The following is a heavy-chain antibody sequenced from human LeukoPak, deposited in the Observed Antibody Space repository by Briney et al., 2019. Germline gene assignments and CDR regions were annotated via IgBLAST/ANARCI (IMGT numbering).Heavy chain of an antibody. D-gene: IGHD3-9*01. CDR3: ARKRDILTRYNDY. J-gene: IGHJ4*02. Sequence: GGSLRLSCAASGFTFSTYSMNRVRQAPGKGLEWVSSISSSSSYIYYADSVKGRFTISRDNAKNSLYLQMNSLRAEDTAVYYCARKRDILTRYNDYWGQGTLVTDSS. CDR1: GFTFSTYS. V-gene: IGHV3-21*01. CDR2: ISSSSSYI.